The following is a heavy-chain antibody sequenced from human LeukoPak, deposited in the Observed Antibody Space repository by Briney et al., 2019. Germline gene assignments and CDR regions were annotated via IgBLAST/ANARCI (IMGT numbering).Heavy chain of an antibody. Sequence: ASVKVSCKASGYTFTDYYMHWVRQAPGQGLEWMGWINPNSGGTNYAQKFQGRVTMTRDTSISTAYMELSRLRSDDTAVYYCARDGPSSSFYYYYYMDVWGKGTTVTVSS. CDR3: ARDGPSSSFYYYYYMDV. D-gene: IGHD6-6*01. CDR2: INPNSGGT. J-gene: IGHJ6*03. CDR1: GYTFTDYY. V-gene: IGHV1-2*02.